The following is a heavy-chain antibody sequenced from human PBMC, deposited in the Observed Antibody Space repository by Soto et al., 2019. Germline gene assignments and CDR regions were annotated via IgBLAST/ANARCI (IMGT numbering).Heavy chain of an antibody. CDR2: FVPMFASA. J-gene: IGHJ5*02. CDR3: AREDDTPGHYSWFDP. V-gene: IGHV1-69*13. Sequence: SVKVSCKPSGTTFDSFTFAWVRQAPGQGLEWLGGFVPMFASATIAQRFQGRVRITADASTGTGYMELSDLRSDDSAIYYCAREDDTPGHYSWFDPWGPGTLVTVSS. CDR1: GTTFDSFT. D-gene: IGHD3-9*01.